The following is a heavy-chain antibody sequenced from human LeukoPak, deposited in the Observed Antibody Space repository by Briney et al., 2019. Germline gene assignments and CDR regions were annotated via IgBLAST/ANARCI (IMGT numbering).Heavy chain of an antibody. Sequence: PSETLSLTCTVSGGSISSSSYYWGWIRRPPGKGLEWIGSTYYSGSTYYNPSLKSRVTISVDTSKNQFSLKLSSVTAADTAVYYCARREDYWGQGTLVTVSS. J-gene: IGHJ4*02. CDR1: GGSISSSSYY. V-gene: IGHV4-39*01. CDR3: ARREDY. CDR2: TYYSGST.